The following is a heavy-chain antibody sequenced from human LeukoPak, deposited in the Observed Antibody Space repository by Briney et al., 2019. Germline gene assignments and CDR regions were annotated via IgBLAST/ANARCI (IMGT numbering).Heavy chain of an antibody. CDR3: ARGRGGIAATP. V-gene: IGHV4-59*01. D-gene: IGHD6-25*01. CDR1: GDSISGYY. J-gene: IGHJ3*01. CDR2: IHYSGST. Sequence: PSETLSLTCTVFGDSISGYYGSWIRQPPGKGLEWIGYIHYSGSTNYNPSLKSRVTISIDTSKKHFSLRLTSVTAADTAVYYCARGRGGIAATPWGQGTMVTVSS.